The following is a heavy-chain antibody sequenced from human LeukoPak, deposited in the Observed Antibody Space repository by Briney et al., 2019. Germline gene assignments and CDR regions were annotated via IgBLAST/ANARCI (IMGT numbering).Heavy chain of an antibody. D-gene: IGHD5-12*01. CDR3: TTGPYSGYDSIANY. CDR2: IKSKTDGGTT. CDR1: GFTFSNAW. Sequence: GGSLRLSCAASGFTFSNAWMSWVRQAPGKGLEWVDRIKSKTDGGTTDYAAPVKGRFTISRDDSKNTLYLQMNSLKTEDTAVYYCTTGPYSGYDSIANYWGQGTLVTVSS. J-gene: IGHJ4*02. V-gene: IGHV3-15*01.